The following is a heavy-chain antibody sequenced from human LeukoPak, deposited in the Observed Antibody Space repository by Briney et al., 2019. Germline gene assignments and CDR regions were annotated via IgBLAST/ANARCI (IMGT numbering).Heavy chain of an antibody. Sequence: SETLSLTCAVYGGYFSGYYWSWIRQLPGKGLEWIGEINHSGSTNYNPSLKSRVTISVDTSKNQFSLKLSSVTAADTAVYYCARLDYGDYGAGYWGQGTLVTVSS. CDR2: INHSGST. D-gene: IGHD4-17*01. V-gene: IGHV4-34*01. J-gene: IGHJ4*02. CDR1: GGYFSGYY. CDR3: ARLDYGDYGAGY.